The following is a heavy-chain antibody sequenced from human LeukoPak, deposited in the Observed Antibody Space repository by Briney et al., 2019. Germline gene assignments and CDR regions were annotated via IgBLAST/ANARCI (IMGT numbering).Heavy chain of an antibody. CDR3: ARGTVSVATIHTGYYYMDV. CDR2: IIPIFGTA. CDR1: GYTFTSYG. J-gene: IGHJ6*03. D-gene: IGHD5-12*01. V-gene: IGHV1-69*13. Sequence: ASVKVSCKASGYTFTSYGISWVRQAPGQGLEWMGGIIPIFGTANYAQKFQGRVTITADESTSTAYMELSSLRSEDTAVYYCARGTVSVATIHTGYYYMDVWGKGTTVTISS.